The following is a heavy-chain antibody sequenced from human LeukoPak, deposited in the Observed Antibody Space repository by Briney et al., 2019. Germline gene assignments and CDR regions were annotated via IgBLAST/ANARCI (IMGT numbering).Heavy chain of an antibody. J-gene: IGHJ4*02. CDR2: IKQDVSEK. D-gene: IGHD3-22*01. CDR3: ARDRGYSIDS. CDR1: GFTVSSNY. Sequence: GGSLRLSCAASGFTVSSNYMSWVRQAPGKGLEWVANIKQDVSEKYYADSVKGRFTISRDNAKNTLYLQMDSLRAEDTAVYYCARDRGYSIDSWGQGTLVTVSS. V-gene: IGHV3-7*01.